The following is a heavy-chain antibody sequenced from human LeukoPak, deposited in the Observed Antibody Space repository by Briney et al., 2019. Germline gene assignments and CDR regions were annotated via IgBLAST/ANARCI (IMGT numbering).Heavy chain of an antibody. CDR3: ARLPRVAARYYYYMDV. J-gene: IGHJ6*03. CDR2: IYYSGST. Sequence: SETLSLTCTVSGGSISSSSYYWGWIRQPPGKGLEWIGSIYYSGSTYYNPSLKSRVTISVDTSKNQFSLKLSSVTAADTAVYYCARLPRVAARYYYYMDVWGKGTRVTVSS. V-gene: IGHV4-39*01. CDR1: GGSISSSSYY. D-gene: IGHD6-6*01.